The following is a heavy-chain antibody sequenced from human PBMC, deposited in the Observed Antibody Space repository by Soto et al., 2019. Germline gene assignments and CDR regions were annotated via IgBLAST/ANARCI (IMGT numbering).Heavy chain of an antibody. Sequence: VQLVQSGAEVKKPGASVKVSCKASGYTFTSYGISWVRQAPGQGLEWMGWISAYNGNTNYAQKLQGRVTMTTDTSTSTAYMELRSLRSDDTAVYYCARGSFGWELLIESIDLDYWGQGTLVTVSS. D-gene: IGHD1-26*01. J-gene: IGHJ4*02. CDR3: ARGSFGWELLIESIDLDY. CDR1: GYTFTSYG. CDR2: ISAYNGNT. V-gene: IGHV1-18*04.